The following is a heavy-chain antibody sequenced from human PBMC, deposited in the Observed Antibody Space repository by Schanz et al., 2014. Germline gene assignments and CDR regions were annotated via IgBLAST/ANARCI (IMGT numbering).Heavy chain of an antibody. CDR2: ISSSSSYI. CDR3: ESEYYYGSGSHESVPP. D-gene: IGHD3-10*01. J-gene: IGHJ5*02. V-gene: IGHV3-21*01. Sequence: EVQLVESGGGLVKPGGSLRLSCAASGFTFSSYSMNWVRQAPGKGLEWVSSISSSSSYIYYADSVKGRFTISRDNAKNSLHLQMNSLPDEDTYVYYCESEYYYGSGSHESVPPWGQGTLVTVSS. CDR1: GFTFSSYS.